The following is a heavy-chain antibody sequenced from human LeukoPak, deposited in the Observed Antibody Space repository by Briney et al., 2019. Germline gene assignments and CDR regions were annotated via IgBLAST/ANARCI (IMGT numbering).Heavy chain of an antibody. CDR3: ARRTQLAPYAFDI. V-gene: IGHV3-11*01. CDR1: GFTFSDYY. Sequence: PGGSLRLSCAASGFTFSDYYMSWIRQAPGKGLEWVSYISSSGSTIYYADSVKGRFTISRDNAKNLLYLQMNSLRAEDTAVYYCARRTQLAPYAFDIWGQGTMVTVSS. D-gene: IGHD6-6*01. J-gene: IGHJ3*02. CDR2: ISSSGSTI.